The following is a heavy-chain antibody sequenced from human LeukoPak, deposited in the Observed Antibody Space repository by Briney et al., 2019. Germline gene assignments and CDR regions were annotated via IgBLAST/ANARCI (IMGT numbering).Heavy chain of an antibody. CDR1: GLTFRSYG. V-gene: IGHV3-48*03. CDR2: ISSGGSTI. J-gene: IGHJ3*02. CDR3: ASETEIGNYDAFDI. Sequence: PGGSLRLSCAASGLTFRSYGMNWVRQAPGKGLEWVSYISSGGSTIYYADSVKGRFTVSRDNAENSLYLQMNSLRAEDTAVYYCASETEIGNYDAFDIWGQGTMVTVSS. D-gene: IGHD1-7*01.